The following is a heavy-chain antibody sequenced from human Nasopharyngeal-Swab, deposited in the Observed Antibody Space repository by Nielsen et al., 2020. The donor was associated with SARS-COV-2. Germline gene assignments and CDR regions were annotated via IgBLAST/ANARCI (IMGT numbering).Heavy chain of an antibody. Sequence: WTRQPPGKGLEWIGSIYHSGRTNYNPSLKSRVSISVDTSKNQVSLKLNSVTAADSAVYYCARDQGIAVPIGWFDPWGQGTLVTVSS. CDR2: IYHSGRT. J-gene: IGHJ5*02. V-gene: IGHV4-38-2*02. D-gene: IGHD6-19*01. CDR3: ARDQGIAVPIGWFDP.